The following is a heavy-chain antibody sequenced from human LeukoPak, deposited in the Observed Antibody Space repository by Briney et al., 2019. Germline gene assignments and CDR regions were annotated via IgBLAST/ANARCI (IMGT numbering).Heavy chain of an antibody. Sequence: GSLRLSCAASGFTFGSYWMSWVRQAPGKGLEWVANIKEDGSEHYYVGSVKGRFTTSRDNAKDSLFLQMNSLRAEDTAVYYCAKDEAVAGTRYYGMDVWGQGTTVTVSS. J-gene: IGHJ6*02. CDR2: IKEDGSEH. CDR1: GFTFGSYW. CDR3: AKDEAVAGTRYYGMDV. V-gene: IGHV3-7*03. D-gene: IGHD6-19*01.